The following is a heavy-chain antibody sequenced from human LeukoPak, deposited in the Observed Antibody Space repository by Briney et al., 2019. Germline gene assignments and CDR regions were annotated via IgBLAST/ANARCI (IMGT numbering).Heavy chain of an antibody. Sequence: GGSLRLSCAASGFTFSSYAMSWVRQAPGKGLEWVAVISYDGSNKYYADSVKGRFTISRDNSKNTLYLQMTSLRAEDTAVYYCARDLMGATHYFQHWGQGTLVTVSS. V-gene: IGHV3-30-3*01. CDR1: GFTFSSYA. J-gene: IGHJ1*01. D-gene: IGHD1-26*01. CDR2: ISYDGSNK. CDR3: ARDLMGATHYFQH.